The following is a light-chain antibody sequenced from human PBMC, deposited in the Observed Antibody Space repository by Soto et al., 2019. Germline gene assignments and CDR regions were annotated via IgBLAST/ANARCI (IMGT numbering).Light chain of an antibody. CDR1: GSDIGAYNF. Sequence: QSVLAQPPSASGSPGQSVTISCTGSGSDIGAYNFVSWYQQHPGKAPKLMIFGVTERPSGVSNRFSGSKSGNTASLTISGLQAEDEADYYCSSYTSSSTLVVFGGGTKVTVL. CDR2: GVT. CDR3: SSYTSSSTLVV. J-gene: IGLJ2*01. V-gene: IGLV2-14*03.